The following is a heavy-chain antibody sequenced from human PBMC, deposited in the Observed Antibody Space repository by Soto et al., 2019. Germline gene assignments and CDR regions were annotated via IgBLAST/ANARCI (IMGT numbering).Heavy chain of an antibody. CDR2: ISGSGGST. J-gene: IGHJ4*02. V-gene: IGHV3-23*01. CDR3: AKETWENDFWSGYRYYFDY. CDR1: GFTFSSYA. D-gene: IGHD3-3*01. Sequence: GGSLRLSCAASGFTFSSYAMSWVRQAPGKGLEWVSAISGSGGSTYYADSVKGRFTISRDNSKNTLYLQMNSLRAEDTAVYYCAKETWENDFWSGYRYYFDYWGQGTLVTVSS.